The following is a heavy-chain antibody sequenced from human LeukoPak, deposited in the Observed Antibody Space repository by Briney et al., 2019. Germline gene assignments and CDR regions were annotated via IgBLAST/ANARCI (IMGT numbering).Heavy chain of an antibody. D-gene: IGHD3-22*01. CDR3: ARTYYDSSFYYYGMDV. CDR1: GGTFSSYA. V-gene: IGHV1-69*13. J-gene: IGHJ6*02. CDR2: IIPIFGTA. Sequence: ASVKVSCKASGGTFSSYATSWVRQAPGQGLEWMGGIIPIFGTANYAQKFQGRVTITADESTSTAYMELSSLRSEDTAVYYCARTYYDSSFYYYGMDVWGQGTTVTVSS.